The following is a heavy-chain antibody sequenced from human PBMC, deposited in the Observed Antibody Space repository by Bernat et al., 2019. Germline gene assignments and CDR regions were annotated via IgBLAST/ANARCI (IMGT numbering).Heavy chain of an antibody. CDR2: ISSSSSYI. Sequence: EVQLVESGGGLVKPGGSLRLSCAASGFTFSSYSMNWVRQAPGKGLGWVSSISSSSSYIYYADSVKGRFTIARDNAKNSLYLQMNSLRAEDTAVYYCARVGSGWQEAFDYWGQGTLVTVSS. D-gene: IGHD6-19*01. J-gene: IGHJ4*02. V-gene: IGHV3-21*01. CDR1: GFTFSSYS. CDR3: ARVGSGWQEAFDY.